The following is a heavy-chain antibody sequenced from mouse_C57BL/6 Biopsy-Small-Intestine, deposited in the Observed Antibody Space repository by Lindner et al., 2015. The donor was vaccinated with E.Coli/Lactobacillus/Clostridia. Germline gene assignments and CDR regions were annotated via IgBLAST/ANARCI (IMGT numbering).Heavy chain of an antibody. CDR1: GYTFTTYP. D-gene: IGHD4-1*01. J-gene: IGHJ2*01. V-gene: IGHV1-47*01. Sequence: VQLQESGPELVKPGASVKISCKASGYTFTTYPIEWMKQNHGKSLEWIGNFHPYNDDTKYNEKFKGKATLTVEKTSSTVYLELSRLTSDDSAVYYCARGSNWHYFDYWGQGTTLTVSS. CDR3: ARGSNWHYFDY. CDR2: FHPYNDDT.